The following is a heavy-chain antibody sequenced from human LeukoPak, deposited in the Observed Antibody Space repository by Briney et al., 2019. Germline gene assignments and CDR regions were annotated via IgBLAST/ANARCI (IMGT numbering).Heavy chain of an antibody. Sequence: PGGSLRLSCAASGFTFSSYEMKWVRQAPGEGLEWISYISPDGSTIDYADSVKGRFTISRDNAENSLYLQMNSLRDEDTAVYYCARDRYALQYWGQGTLVTVSS. J-gene: IGHJ1*01. V-gene: IGHV3-48*03. CDR2: ISPDGSTI. CDR1: GFTFSSYE. D-gene: IGHD5-12*01. CDR3: ARDRYALQY.